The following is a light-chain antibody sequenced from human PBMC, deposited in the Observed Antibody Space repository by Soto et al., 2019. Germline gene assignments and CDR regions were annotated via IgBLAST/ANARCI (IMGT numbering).Light chain of an antibody. CDR1: PSVTSTD. Sequence: DIVLTQSPGTLSLSPGERATLSCRASPSVTSTDLAWFQQRPGQAPRLLIYGASSRATGIPDRFSGSGSGTDFTLTISRLEPEESAVYYCQQYGSPPHTFGQGTKLEIK. CDR3: QQYGSPPHT. CDR2: GAS. V-gene: IGKV3-20*01. J-gene: IGKJ2*01.